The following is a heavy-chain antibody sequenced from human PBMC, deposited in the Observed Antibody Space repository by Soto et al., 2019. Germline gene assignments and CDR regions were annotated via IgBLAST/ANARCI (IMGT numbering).Heavy chain of an antibody. V-gene: IGHV4-4*02. CDR1: STRW. J-gene: IGHJ5*02. D-gene: IGHD3-22*01. CDR2: IYHLGTT. Sequence: SETLSLTCTVSSTRWWSWVRLSPGRGLEWIGDIYHLGTTNYNPSLKRRVSISLDKSKNQFSLKLTSVTAADTAVYFCARTGKFYYYDMSGLPFDPWGPGVLVTVSS. CDR3: ARTGKFYYYDMSGLPFDP.